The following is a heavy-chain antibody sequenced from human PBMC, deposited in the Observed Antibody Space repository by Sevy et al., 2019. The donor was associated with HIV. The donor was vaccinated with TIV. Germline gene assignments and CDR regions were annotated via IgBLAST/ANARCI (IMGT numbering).Heavy chain of an antibody. J-gene: IGHJ3*02. CDR2: IIPMFGTA. V-gene: IGHV1-69*13. Sequence: ASVKVSCKASGGTFSNDAMSWVRQAPGQGPEWMGGIIPMFGTANYTQKFQGRVTITADESTRTVYMELSSLRSEDTAVYYCAREWGYYDSSGYSLDAFDIWGQGTMVTVSS. D-gene: IGHD3-22*01. CDR3: AREWGYYDSSGYSLDAFDI. CDR1: GGTFSNDA.